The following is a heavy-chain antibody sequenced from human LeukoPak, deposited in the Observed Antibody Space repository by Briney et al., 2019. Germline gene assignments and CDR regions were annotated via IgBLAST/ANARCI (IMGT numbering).Heavy chain of an antibody. D-gene: IGHD1-26*01. J-gene: IGHJ2*01. CDR3: ARVGATSYWYFDL. V-gene: IGHV3-23*01. CDR1: GFTFSSYA. CDR2: ISGSGDNT. Sequence: GGSLRLSCAASGFTFSSYAMSWVRQAPGKGLEWVSAISGSGDNTYYADSVKGRFTISRDNSKNTLYLQMNSLRAEDTAVYYCARVGATSYWYFDLWGRGTLVTVSS.